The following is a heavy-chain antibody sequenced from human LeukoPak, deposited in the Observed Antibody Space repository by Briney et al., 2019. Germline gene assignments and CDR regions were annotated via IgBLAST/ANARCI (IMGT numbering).Heavy chain of an antibody. Sequence: PSETLSLTCTVSGGSISSSSYYWGWLRQPPGKGLEWIGSIYYSGSTYYNPSLKSRVTISVDTSKNQFSLKLSSVTAADTAVYYCARHIAAAGAFDYWGQGTLVTVSS. J-gene: IGHJ4*02. V-gene: IGHV4-39*01. D-gene: IGHD6-13*01. CDR3: ARHIAAAGAFDY. CDR2: IYYSGST. CDR1: GGSISSSSYY.